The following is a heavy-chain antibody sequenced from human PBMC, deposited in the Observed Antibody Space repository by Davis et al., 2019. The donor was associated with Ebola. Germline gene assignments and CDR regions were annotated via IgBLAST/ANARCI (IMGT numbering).Heavy chain of an antibody. CDR1: GFTFSDYY. J-gene: IGHJ6*04. D-gene: IGHD2-15*01. Sequence: GGSLRLSCAASGFTFSDYYMSWIRQAPGKGLEWVSFISSDGRTIFYTDSVKGRFTISRDNAKNSLYLQLNSLRAEDTAVFYCARDAYCSGGRCNFYGMDVWGKGTTVTVSS. CDR3: ARDAYCSGGRCNFYGMDV. V-gene: IGHV3-11*01. CDR2: ISSDGRTI.